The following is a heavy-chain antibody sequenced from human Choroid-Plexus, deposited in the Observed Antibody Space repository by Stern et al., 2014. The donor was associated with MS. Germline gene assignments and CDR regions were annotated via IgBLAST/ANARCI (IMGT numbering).Heavy chain of an antibody. Sequence: QVQLVESGGGVVQPGRPLRLSCVASGFTLGSCAMHWVRQGPGKGLEWVAGVSYDGSNKYYADSVKGRFTISRDNSQNTLYMQMSSLRPEDTAVYYCAKDRQYLTYFFDHWGQGSLVTVSS. V-gene: IGHV3-30*18. CDR2: VSYDGSNK. J-gene: IGHJ5*02. CDR1: GFTLGSCA. CDR3: AKDRQYLTYFFDH. D-gene: IGHD2/OR15-2a*01.